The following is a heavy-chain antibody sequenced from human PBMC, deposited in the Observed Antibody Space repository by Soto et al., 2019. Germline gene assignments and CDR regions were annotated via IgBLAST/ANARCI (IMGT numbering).Heavy chain of an antibody. J-gene: IGHJ4*02. CDR2: ISGSGGST. D-gene: IGHD6-13*01. CDR1: GFTFSSYA. Sequence: GGSLRLSCAASGFTFSSYAMSWVRQAPGKGLEWVSAISGSGGSTYYADSVKGRFTISRDNSKNTLYLQMNSLRAEDTAVNYCAKRDRWPSDFDYWGQGTLVTVSS. CDR3: AKRDRWPSDFDY. V-gene: IGHV3-23*01.